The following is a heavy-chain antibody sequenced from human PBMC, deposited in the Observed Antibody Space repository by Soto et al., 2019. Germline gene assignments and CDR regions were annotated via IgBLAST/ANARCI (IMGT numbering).Heavy chain of an antibody. V-gene: IGHV1-69*04. CDR3: ARELYYYDSSGYLNY. CDR2: IIPILGIA. Sequence: SVKVSCKASGGTFSSYTISWVRQAPGQGLEWMGRIIPILGIANYAQKFQGRVTITADKSTSTAYMELSSLRSEDTAVYYCARELYYYDSSGYLNYWGQGTLVTVSS. J-gene: IGHJ4*02. CDR1: GGTFSSYT. D-gene: IGHD3-22*01.